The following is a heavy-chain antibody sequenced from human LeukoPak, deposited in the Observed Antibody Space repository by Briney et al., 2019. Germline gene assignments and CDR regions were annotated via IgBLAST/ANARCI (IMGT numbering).Heavy chain of an antibody. CDR3: ESTTGP. V-gene: IGHV3-7*01. D-gene: IGHD1-7*01. CDR1: GFTFNYYW. Sequence: GGSLRLFCSASGFTFNYYWMRWVRQAPGKGLEWVATIKEDGSEKYYVDSVRGRFTVSIDNAKNSLYLQMSSLRVEDTAVYYCESTTGPWGQGTLVTVSS. J-gene: IGHJ5*02. CDR2: IKEDGSEK.